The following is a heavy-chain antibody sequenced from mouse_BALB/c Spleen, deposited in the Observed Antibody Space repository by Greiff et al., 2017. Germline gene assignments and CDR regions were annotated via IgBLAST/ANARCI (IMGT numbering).Heavy chain of an antibody. Sequence: EVKLVESGGGLVQPGGSMKLSCVASGFTFSNYWMNWVRQSPEKGLEWVAEIRLKSNNYATHYAESVKGRFTISRDDSKSSVYLQMNNLRAEDTGIYYCTRPDRYRGYAMDYWGQGTSVTVSS. CDR1: GFTFSNYW. CDR3: TRPDRYRGYAMDY. D-gene: IGHD2-14*01. CDR2: IRLKSNNYAT. J-gene: IGHJ4*01. V-gene: IGHV6-6*02.